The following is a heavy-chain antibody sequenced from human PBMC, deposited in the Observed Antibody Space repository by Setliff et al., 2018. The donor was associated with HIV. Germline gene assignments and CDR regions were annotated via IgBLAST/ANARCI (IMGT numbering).Heavy chain of an antibody. D-gene: IGHD1-1*01. CDR1: GGSISSETFS. V-gene: IGHV4-61*02. J-gene: IGHJ4*02. CDR2: IYTSGST. CDR3: ARNSQKGIQPLLLAS. Sequence: SETLSLTCTVSGGSISSETFSWNWIRQPAGKGLEWIGRIYTSGSTDYNPSFRSRVTISVDTSKNQFSLMLDSVTAADTAVYYCARNSQKGIQPLLLASWGPGTLVTVSS.